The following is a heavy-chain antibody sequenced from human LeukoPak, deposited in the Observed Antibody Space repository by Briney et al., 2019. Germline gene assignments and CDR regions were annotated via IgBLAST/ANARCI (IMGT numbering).Heavy chain of an antibody. D-gene: IGHD2-21*02. CDR2: IYSGGST. CDR3: ASSHCGGDCYSGNFDY. Sequence: GGSLRLSCAASGFTVSSNYMSWVRQAPGKGLEWVSVIYSGGSTYYADSVKGRFTISRDNSKNTLYLQMNSLRAEDTAMYYCASSHCGGDCYSGNFDYWGQGTLVTVSS. CDR1: GFTVSSNY. J-gene: IGHJ4*02. V-gene: IGHV3-53*01.